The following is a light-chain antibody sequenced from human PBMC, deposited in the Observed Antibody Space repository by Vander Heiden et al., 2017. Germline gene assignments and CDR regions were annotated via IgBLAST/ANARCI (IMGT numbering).Light chain of an antibody. Sequence: DIQMTQSPSTLSASVGDRVTITCRASQSISSWLAWYQQKPGKAPKLLIFDASGLESGVPSRFSGSGSGTEFTLTISSLQPDDFATYYCQQDNSSSWTFGQGTKVEIK. CDR1: QSISSW. J-gene: IGKJ1*01. CDR2: DAS. V-gene: IGKV1-5*01. CDR3: QQDNSSSWT.